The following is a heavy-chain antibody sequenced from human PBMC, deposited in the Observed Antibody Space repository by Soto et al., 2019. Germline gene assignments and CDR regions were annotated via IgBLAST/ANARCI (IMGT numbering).Heavy chain of an antibody. Sequence: ASVKVSCKASGYTFTSYYMHWVRQAPGQGLEWMGIINPNGGSTSYAQKFQGRVTMTRDTSTSTVYMGLSSLRSEDTAVYYCAVTGTAVTVFDYWGQGTLVTVSS. CDR3: AVTGTAVTVFDY. CDR1: GYTFTSYY. V-gene: IGHV1-46*01. J-gene: IGHJ4*02. D-gene: IGHD2-21*02. CDR2: INPNGGST.